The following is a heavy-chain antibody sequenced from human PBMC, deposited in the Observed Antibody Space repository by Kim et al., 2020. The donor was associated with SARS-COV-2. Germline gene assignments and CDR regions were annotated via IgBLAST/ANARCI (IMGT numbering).Heavy chain of an antibody. Sequence: SGGTNYAQKFQGRGTMTRDTSISTAYMELSRLRSDDTAVYYCARPNPPDYWGQGTLVTVSS. J-gene: IGHJ4*02. V-gene: IGHV1-2*02. CDR3: ARPNPPDY. CDR2: SGGT.